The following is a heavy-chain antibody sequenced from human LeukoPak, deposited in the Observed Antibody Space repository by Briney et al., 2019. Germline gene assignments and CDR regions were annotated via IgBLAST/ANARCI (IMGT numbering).Heavy chain of an antibody. CDR3: ARDPAYYYDRSGPPGG. CDR1: GFTFSSYE. V-gene: IGHV3-48*03. CDR2: ISSSGSTI. D-gene: IGHD3-22*01. Sequence: GGSLRLSCAASGFTFSSYEMNWVRQAPGKGLEWVSYISSSGSTIYYADSVKGRFTISRDNAKNSLYLQMNSLRAEDTAVYYCARDPAYYYDRSGPPGGWGQGTLVTVSS. J-gene: IGHJ4*02.